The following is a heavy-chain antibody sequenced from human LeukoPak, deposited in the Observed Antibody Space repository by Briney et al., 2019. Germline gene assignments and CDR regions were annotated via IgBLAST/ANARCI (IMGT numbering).Heavy chain of an antibody. CDR3: ARVTEWLVDSYYFDY. V-gene: IGHV1-2*02. CDR1: GYTFTGYY. D-gene: IGHD6-19*01. Sequence: ASVKVSCKASGYTFTGYYMHWVRQTPGQGLEWMGWINPNSGGTNYAQKFQGRVTMTRDTSISTAYMELSRLRSDDTAVYYCARVTEWLVDSYYFDYWAREPWSQSPQ. CDR2: INPNSGGT. J-gene: IGHJ4*02.